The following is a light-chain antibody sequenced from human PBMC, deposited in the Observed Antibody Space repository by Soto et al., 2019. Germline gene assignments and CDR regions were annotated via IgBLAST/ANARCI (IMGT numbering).Light chain of an antibody. CDR2: DAS. CDR3: QHCDYLPI. CDR1: QDITSY. J-gene: IGKJ3*01. V-gene: IGKV1-33*01. Sequence: DIQMTQSPSSLSASVGDRVTITCQASQDITSYLNWYQHKPGKAPKLLIYDASILETGVPPRFSRSGSGTDFTLTITSLPPEDVATYYCQHCDYLPIFGPGTTVDFK.